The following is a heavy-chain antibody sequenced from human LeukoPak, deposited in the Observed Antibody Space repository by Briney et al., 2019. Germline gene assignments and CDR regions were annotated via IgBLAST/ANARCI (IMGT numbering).Heavy chain of an antibody. J-gene: IGHJ4*02. V-gene: IGHV1-2*02. CDR2: INPNSGGT. D-gene: IGHD6-19*01. CDR3: ARAALSGWYDVVDY. CDR1: GYTFTGYY. Sequence: ASVKVSCKASGYTFTGYYMHWVRQAPGQGLEWMGWINPNSGGTNYAQKFQGRVTMTRDTSISTAFMELSRLRSDDTAVYYCARAALSGWYDVVDYWGRGTLVTVSS.